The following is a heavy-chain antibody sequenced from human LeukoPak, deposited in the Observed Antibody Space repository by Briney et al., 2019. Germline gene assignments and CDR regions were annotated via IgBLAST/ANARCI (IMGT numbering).Heavy chain of an antibody. CDR2: ISGSGRT. D-gene: IGHD1-26*01. J-gene: IGHJ4*02. V-gene: IGHV3-23*01. CDR1: GFTFSSNV. Sequence: GGSLRLSCAASGFTFSSNVMSWVRQAPGKGLEWVSAISGSGRTYYADSVKGPFTISRDNSKNTLYLQMNSLKTEDTAVYYCTTDGVGVEGATYDNWGQGTLVSASS. CDR3: TTDGVGVEGATYDN.